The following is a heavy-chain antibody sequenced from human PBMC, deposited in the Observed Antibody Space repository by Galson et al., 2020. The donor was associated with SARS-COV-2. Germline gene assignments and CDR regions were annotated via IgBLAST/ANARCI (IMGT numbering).Heavy chain of an antibody. Sequence: GGSLRLSCAASGFTFDDYGMSWVRQAPGKGLEWVSGINWNGGSTGYADSVKGRFTISRDNAKNSLYLQMNSLRAEDTALYHCVRLAGALYYYYYMDVWGKGTTVTVSS. CDR3: VRLAGALYYYYYMDV. CDR2: INWNGGST. V-gene: IGHV3-20*01. D-gene: IGHD6-19*01. CDR1: GFTFDDYG. J-gene: IGHJ6*03.